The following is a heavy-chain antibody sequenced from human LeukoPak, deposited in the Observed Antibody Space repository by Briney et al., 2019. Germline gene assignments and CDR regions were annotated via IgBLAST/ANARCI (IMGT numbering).Heavy chain of an antibody. CDR1: GFTFSSYA. J-gene: IGHJ5*02. CDR3: ARVAYSGSYYSWFDP. Sequence: GGSLRLSCAASGFTFSSYAMSWVRQALGKGLEWVSAISGSGGSTYYADSVKGRFTISRDNSKNTLYLQMNSLRAEDTAVYYCARVAYSGSYYSWFDPWGQGTLVTVSS. D-gene: IGHD1-26*01. CDR2: ISGSGGST. V-gene: IGHV3-23*01.